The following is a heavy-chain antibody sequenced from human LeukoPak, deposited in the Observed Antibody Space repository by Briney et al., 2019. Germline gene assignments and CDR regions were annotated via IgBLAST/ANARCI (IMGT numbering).Heavy chain of an antibody. V-gene: IGHV4-4*02. CDR1: GGSISSSNW. CDR3: ARDLVGATTLSDY. J-gene: IGHJ4*02. CDR2: IYHSGST. Sequence: SETLSLTCAVSGGSISSSNWWSWVRQPPGKGLEWIGEIYHSGSTNYNPSLKSRVTISVDKSKNQFSLKLSSVTAADTAVYYCARDLVGATTLSDYWGQGTLVTVSS. D-gene: IGHD1-26*01.